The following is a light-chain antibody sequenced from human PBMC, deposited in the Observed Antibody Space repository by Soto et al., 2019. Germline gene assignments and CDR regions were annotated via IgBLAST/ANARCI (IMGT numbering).Light chain of an antibody. CDR2: DVS. CDR3: CSYGGSYTLV. J-gene: IGLJ2*01. CDR1: SSDIGGYNY. Sequence: QSALTQPRSVSGSPGQSVTISCTGTSSDIGGYNYVSWYQQYSGKAPKVMIYDVSKRPSGVPDRFSGSKSGNTASLTISGLQADDEADYYCCSYGGSYTLVFGGGTQLTV. V-gene: IGLV2-11*01.